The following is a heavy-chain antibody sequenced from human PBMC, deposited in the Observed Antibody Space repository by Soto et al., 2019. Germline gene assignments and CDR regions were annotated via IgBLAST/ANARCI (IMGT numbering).Heavy chain of an antibody. Sequence: ASVKVSCKASGYTFTSYGISWMRQAPGQGLEWVGWISAYNGNSNYAQKYHGRVTMTTDTSTNTAYMEMSSLRSDDTAVYYCARGRRNFWSGYYTEYYYYGMDVWG. J-gene: IGHJ6*02. CDR3: ARGRRNFWSGYYTEYYYYGMDV. V-gene: IGHV1-18*01. CDR1: GYTFTSYG. D-gene: IGHD3-3*01. CDR2: ISAYNGNS.